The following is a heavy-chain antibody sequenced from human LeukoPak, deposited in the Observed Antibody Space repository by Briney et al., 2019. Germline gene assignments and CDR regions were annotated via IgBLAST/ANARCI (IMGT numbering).Heavy chain of an antibody. CDR2: FDPEDGEP. CDR3: AREFYSGSYDY. V-gene: IGHV1-24*01. CDR1: GFTFSSYG. J-gene: IGHJ4*02. D-gene: IGHD1-26*01. Sequence: GGSLRLSCAASGFTFSSYGMHWVRQAPGKGLEWMGGFDPEDGEPIYAQKFQGRVTMTEDTSTDTAYMELSSLRSEDTAVYYCAREFYSGSYDYWGQGTLVTVSS.